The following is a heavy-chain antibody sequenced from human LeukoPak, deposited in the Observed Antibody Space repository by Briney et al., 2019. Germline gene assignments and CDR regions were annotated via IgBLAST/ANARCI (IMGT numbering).Heavy chain of an antibody. CDR2: ISSSSSYI. J-gene: IGHJ6*02. V-gene: IGHV3-21*01. CDR3: ARDGIVVVVAATDNYYYYGIDV. D-gene: IGHD2-15*01. Sequence: GGSLRLSCAASGFTFSSYSMNWVRQVPGKGLEWVSSISSSSSYIYYADSVKGRFTISRDNAKNSLYLQMNSLRAEDTAVYYCARDGIVVVVAATDNYYYYGIDVWGQGTTVTVSS. CDR1: GFTFSSYS.